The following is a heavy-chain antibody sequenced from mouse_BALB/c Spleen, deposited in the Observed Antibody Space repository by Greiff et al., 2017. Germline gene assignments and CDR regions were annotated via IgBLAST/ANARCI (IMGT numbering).Heavy chain of an antibody. CDR2: IYPGNVNT. CDR1: GYTFTSYY. Sequence: QVQLQQSGPELVKPGASVRISCKASGYTFTSYYIHWVKQRPGQGLEWIGWIYPGNVNTKYNEKFKGKATLTADKSSSTAYMQLSSLTSEDSAVYFCARSDYGNSWFAYWGQGTLVTVSA. CDR3: ARSDYGNSWFAY. V-gene: IGHV1S56*01. J-gene: IGHJ3*01. D-gene: IGHD2-1*01.